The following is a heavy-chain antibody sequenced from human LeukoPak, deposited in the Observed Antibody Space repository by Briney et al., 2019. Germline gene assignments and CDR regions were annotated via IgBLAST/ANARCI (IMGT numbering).Heavy chain of an antibody. V-gene: IGHV3-30*18. J-gene: IGHJ4*02. CDR1: GFTFSSYG. D-gene: IGHD2-21*02. Sequence: GGSLRLSCAASGFTFSSYGMHWVRQAPGKGLEWVAVISYDGSNKYYADSVKGRFTISRDNSKNTLYLQMNSLRAEDTAVYYCAKDYCGGDCYWKDYWGQGTLVTVSS. CDR3: AKDYCGGDCYWKDY. CDR2: ISYDGSNK.